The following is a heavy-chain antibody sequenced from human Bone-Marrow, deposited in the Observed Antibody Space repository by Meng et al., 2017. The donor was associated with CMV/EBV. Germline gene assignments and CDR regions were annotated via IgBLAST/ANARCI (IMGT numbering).Heavy chain of an antibody. CDR1: GSTFTGYY. D-gene: IGHD1-26*01. J-gene: IGHJ4*02. Sequence: SGSTFTGYYLHWVRQAPGQGLEWMGWINPNSGGTNYAQKFQGRVTMTRDTSISTAYMELSRLRSDDTAVYYCARGSGSSELKRVDYWGQGTLVTVSS. CDR2: INPNSGGT. CDR3: ARGSGSSELKRVDY. V-gene: IGHV1-2*02.